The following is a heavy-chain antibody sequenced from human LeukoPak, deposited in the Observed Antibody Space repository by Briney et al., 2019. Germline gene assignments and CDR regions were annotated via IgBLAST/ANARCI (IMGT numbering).Heavy chain of an antibody. CDR2: ISAYNGNT. Sequence: GASVKVSCKASGYTFTSYGISWVRQAPGQGLEWMGWISAYNGNTNYAQKFQGRVTMTRDTSISTAYMELSRLRSDDTAVYYCARENSVLLWFGETDYWGQGTLVTVSS. J-gene: IGHJ4*02. D-gene: IGHD3-10*01. V-gene: IGHV1-18*01. CDR1: GYTFTSYG. CDR3: ARENSVLLWFGETDY.